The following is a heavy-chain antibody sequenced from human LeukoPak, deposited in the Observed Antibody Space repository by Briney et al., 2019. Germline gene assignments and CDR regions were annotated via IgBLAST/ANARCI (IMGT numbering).Heavy chain of an antibody. V-gene: IGHV3-33*01. CDR2: IWHDGSIK. CDR3: ARAVGPFDF. CDR1: GFTFSTYG. J-gene: IGHJ3*01. Sequence: SGRSLRLSCAASGFTFSTYGMHWVRQAPGKGLEWVAVIWHDGSIKYYADSVKGRFTISRDNSKNTLYLQMNSLRAEDTAVYYCARAVGPFDFWGPGTIVIVSS.